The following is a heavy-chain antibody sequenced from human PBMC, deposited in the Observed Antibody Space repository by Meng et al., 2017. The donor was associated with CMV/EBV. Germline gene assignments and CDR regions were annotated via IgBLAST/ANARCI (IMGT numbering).Heavy chain of an antibody. J-gene: IGHJ5*02. CDR1: GGSISSGGYY. CDR3: ARTRERGYKLYGGNLKGFDP. D-gene: IGHD4/OR15-4a*01. Sequence: SETLSLTCTVSGGSISSGGYYWSWIRQHPGKGLEWIGYIYYSGSTYYNPSLKSRVTISVDTSKNQFSLKLSSVTAADTAVYYCARTRERGYKLYGGNLKGFDPWGQGTLVTVS. V-gene: IGHV4-31*03. CDR2: IYYSGST.